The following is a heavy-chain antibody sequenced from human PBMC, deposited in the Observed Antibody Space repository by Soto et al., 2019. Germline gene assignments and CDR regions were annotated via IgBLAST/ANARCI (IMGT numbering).Heavy chain of an antibody. CDR2: IYYSGTT. CDR3: AREFTMVRGERYYGMDV. D-gene: IGHD3-10*01. Sequence: SETLSLTCTVSGDSLSTYYWTWIRQPPGRRLEWIGYIYYSGTTDYNPSLEGRVTISVDTSKDQFSLNLRSVTAADTAVYYCAREFTMVRGERYYGMDVWGQGTTVTVSS. J-gene: IGHJ6*02. V-gene: IGHV4-59*12. CDR1: GDSLSTYY.